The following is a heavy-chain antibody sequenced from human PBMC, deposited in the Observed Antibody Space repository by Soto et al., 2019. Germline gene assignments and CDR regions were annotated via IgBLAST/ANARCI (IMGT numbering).Heavy chain of an antibody. J-gene: IGHJ4*02. V-gene: IGHV1-58*01. CDR3: TVDTYGPDY. CDR1: GFTFSGSA. D-gene: IGHD2-8*01. Sequence: SVNVSCKTSGFTFSGSAVQWVRQIRGQGLEWIGWIVVGSGKAKYAPKFQQRVTISRDKSTNTAYLEVNSLRHGDTAIYYCTVDTYGPDYWGQGTLVTVSS. CDR2: IVVGSGKA.